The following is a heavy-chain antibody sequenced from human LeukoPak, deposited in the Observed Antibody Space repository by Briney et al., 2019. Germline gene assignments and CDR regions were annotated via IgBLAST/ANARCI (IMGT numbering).Heavy chain of an antibody. CDR2: IYHSGST. V-gene: IGHV4-30-2*01. CDR1: GGSISSGGYS. J-gene: IGHJ3*02. CDR3: ARGHYYDSSGYFHDAFDI. Sequence: SETLSLTCAVSGGSISSGGYSWSWIRQPPGEGLEWIGYIYHSGSTYYNPSLKSRVTISVDRSKNQFSLKLSSVTAADTAVYYCARGHYYDSSGYFHDAFDIWGQGTMVTVSS. D-gene: IGHD3-22*01.